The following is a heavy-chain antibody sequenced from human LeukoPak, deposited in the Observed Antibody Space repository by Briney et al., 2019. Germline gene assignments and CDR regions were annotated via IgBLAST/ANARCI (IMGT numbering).Heavy chain of an antibody. V-gene: IGHV1-18*01. Sequence: ASVKVSCKGSGNTFSNYGISWVRQAPGQGLEWMGWISADNGDRNYAQKLQGRVTLTSDISTTTAYMELRSLGADDTAVYYCARDRGSWPDTFDIWGQGTMVTVSS. J-gene: IGHJ3*02. CDR1: GNTFSNYG. D-gene: IGHD3-10*01. CDR2: ISADNGDR. CDR3: ARDRGSWPDTFDI.